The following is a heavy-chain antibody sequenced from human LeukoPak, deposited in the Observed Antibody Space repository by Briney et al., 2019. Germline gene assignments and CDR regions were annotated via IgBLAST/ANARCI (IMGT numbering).Heavy chain of an antibody. J-gene: IGHJ6*03. Sequence: GGSLRLSCAASGFTFSSYCMHWVRQAPGKGLEWVAFIRYDGSNKYYADSVKGRFTISRDSSKYTLYLQMNSLRAEDTAVYYCAKGLVVPAAMGNYYYMDVWGKGTTVTVSS. CDR3: AKGLVVPAAMGNYYYMDV. V-gene: IGHV3-30*02. D-gene: IGHD2-2*01. CDR2: IRYDGSNK. CDR1: GFTFSSYC.